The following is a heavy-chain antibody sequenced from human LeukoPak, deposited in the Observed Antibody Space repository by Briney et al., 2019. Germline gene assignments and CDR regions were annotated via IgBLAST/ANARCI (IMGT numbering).Heavy chain of an antibody. CDR2: LDIRGGST. D-gene: IGHD1-7*01. V-gene: IGHV3-74*03. CDR3: AKDFYPLGNYVIYFDS. CDR1: GFTFSNTW. J-gene: IGHJ4*02. Sequence: GGSLRLSCAASGFTFSNTWMHWVRQAPGKGLVWVSRLDIRGGSTAYADSVKCRFTISRDNGKDTLYLQMNSLRPEDTAVYYCAKDFYPLGNYVIYFDSWGQGTLVTVSS.